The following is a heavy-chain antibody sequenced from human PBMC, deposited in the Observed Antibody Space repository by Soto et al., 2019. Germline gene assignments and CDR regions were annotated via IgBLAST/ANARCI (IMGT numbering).Heavy chain of an antibody. D-gene: IGHD2-21*01. Sequence: QVQLVESGGGLVKSGGYLRLSCAASGFTFDEYYMSWIRQAPGTGLEWISQITATGRHKYYSESVKGRFTISRDNARRSLFLYMSSLGAEDTAVYYCARVRGRVHDLLIQHIGLDSWGRGTLVSVSS. CDR3: ARVRGRVHDLLIQHIGLDS. V-gene: IGHV3-11*01. CDR2: ITATGRHK. CDR1: GFTFDEYY. J-gene: IGHJ4*02.